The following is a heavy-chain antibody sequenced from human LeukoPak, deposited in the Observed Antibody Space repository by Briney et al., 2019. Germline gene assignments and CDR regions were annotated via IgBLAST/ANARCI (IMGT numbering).Heavy chain of an antibody. CDR2: IYHSGST. D-gene: IGHD2-2*01. CDR1: GGSISSSNW. V-gene: IGHV4-4*02. J-gene: IGHJ4*02. Sequence: SETLSLTCAVSGGSISSSNWWSWVRQPPGKGLEWIGEIYHSGSTNYNPSLKSRVTISVDKSKNQFSLKLSSVTAADTAVYYCASCRGSTGCYFDYWGQGTLVTVSS. CDR3: ASCRGSTGCYFDY.